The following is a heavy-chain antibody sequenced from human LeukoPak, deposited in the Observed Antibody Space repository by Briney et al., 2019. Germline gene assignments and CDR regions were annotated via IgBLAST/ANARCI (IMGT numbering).Heavy chain of an antibody. CDR2: IYYSGTT. J-gene: IGHJ4*02. CDR3: ARVLLYGSGRSDY. D-gene: IGHD3-10*01. Sequence: PSETLSLTCTVSGGSISSYYWGWIRQPPGKGLEWIGSIYYSGTTYYNPSLKSRVTISVDTSKNQFSVKLTSVTAADTAVYYCARVLLYGSGRSDYWGQGTLVTVSS. V-gene: IGHV4-39*07. CDR1: GGSISSYY.